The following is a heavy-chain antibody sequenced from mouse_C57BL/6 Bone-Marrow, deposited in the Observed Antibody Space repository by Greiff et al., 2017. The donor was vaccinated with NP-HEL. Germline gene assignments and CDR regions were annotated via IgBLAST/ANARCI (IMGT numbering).Heavy chain of an antibody. J-gene: IGHJ2*01. D-gene: IGHD3-2*02. V-gene: IGHV14-3*01. CDR2: IDPANGNT. Sequence: EVQLQQSVAELVRPGASVKLSCTASGFNIKNTYMHWVKQRPEQGLEWIGRIDPANGNTKYAPQFQGKATITADTSSNTAYLQLSSLTSEDTAIYYCARGRQLRLRGVDYWGQGTTLTVSS. CDR1: GFNIKNTY. CDR3: ARGRQLRLRGVDY.